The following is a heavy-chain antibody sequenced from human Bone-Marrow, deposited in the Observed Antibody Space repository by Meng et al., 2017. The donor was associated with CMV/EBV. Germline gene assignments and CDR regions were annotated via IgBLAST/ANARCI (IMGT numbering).Heavy chain of an antibody. CDR2: IYYSGST. CDR3: ASTQVGATGGYYYYYGMDV. D-gene: IGHD1-26*01. J-gene: IGHJ6*01. CDR1: GGSISSSSYY. Sequence: SETLSLTCTVSGGSISSSSYYWGWIRQPPGKGLEWIGRIYYSGSTYYNPSLKSRVTISVDTSKNQFSLKLSYVTAADTAVYYCASTQVGATGGYYYYYGMDVWGQGTTVTGSS. V-gene: IGHV4-39*07.